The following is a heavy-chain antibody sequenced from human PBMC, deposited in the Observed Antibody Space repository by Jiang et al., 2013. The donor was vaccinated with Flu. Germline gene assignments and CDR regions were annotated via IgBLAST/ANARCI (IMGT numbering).Heavy chain of an antibody. V-gene: IGHV1-46*01. J-gene: IGHJ4*02. CDR3: AITSRGDNGYTLLGY. Sequence: GAEVKKPGASVKVSCKASGYTFTSYYMHWVRQAPGQGLEWMGIINPSGGSTSYAQKFQGRVTMTRDTSTSTAYMELSSLRSEDTAVYYCAITSRGDNGYTLLGYWGQGTLVTVSS. CDR1: GYTFTSYY. CDR2: INPSGGST. D-gene: IGHD5-24*01.